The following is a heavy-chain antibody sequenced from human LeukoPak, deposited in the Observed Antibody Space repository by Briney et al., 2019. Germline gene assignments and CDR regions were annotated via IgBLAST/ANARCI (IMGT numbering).Heavy chain of an antibody. CDR1: GGSISSYY. D-gene: IGHD2-2*02. V-gene: IGHV4-59*12. CDR2: IHYSGTT. J-gene: IGHJ5*02. CDR3: ARAYCCYRGSSGLRFDP. Sequence: SETLSLTCTVSGGSISSYYWSWVRQPPGKGLEWFGYIHYSGTTKYNPSLKSRVTISVDMSKNQFSMKLRSVTAADTAVYYCARAYCCYRGSSGLRFDPWGQGTLVTVSS.